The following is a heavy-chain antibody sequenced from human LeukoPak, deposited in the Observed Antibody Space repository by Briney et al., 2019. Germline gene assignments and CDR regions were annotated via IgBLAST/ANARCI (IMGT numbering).Heavy chain of an antibody. D-gene: IGHD3-10*01. J-gene: IGHJ4*02. CDR3: ASHLFYGSGSYFDY. Sequence: SETLSLTCTVSGGSISSYYWSWIRQPPGKGLEWIGYIYYSGSTNYNPSLKSRVTISVDTSKNQFSLKLSSVTAADTAVYYCASHLFYGSGSYFDYWGQGTLVTVSS. CDR2: IYYSGST. V-gene: IGHV4-59*08. CDR1: GGSISSYY.